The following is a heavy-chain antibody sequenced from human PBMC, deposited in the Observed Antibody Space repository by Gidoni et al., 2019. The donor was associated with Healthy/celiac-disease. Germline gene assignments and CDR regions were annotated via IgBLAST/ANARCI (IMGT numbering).Heavy chain of an antibody. D-gene: IGHD5-12*01. CDR1: GASISSYY. CDR2: IYYSGST. CDR3: ERVLQRLRGTPDWFDP. J-gene: IGHJ5*02. Sequence: QVQLQESGPGLVTPSEPLSLTSTVSGASISSYYWRWIRQPPGKGLEWIGYIYYSGSTNYNPSLKSRVTISVDTSKNQFSLKLSSVTAADTDVYYCERVLQRLRGTPDWFDPWGQGTLVTVSS. V-gene: IGHV4-59*01.